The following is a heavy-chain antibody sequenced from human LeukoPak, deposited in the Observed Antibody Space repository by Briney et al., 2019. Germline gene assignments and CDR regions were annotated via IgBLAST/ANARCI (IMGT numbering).Heavy chain of an antibody. CDR2: INPNSGGT. Sequence: ASVKVSCKASGYTFTGYYMHWVRQAPGQGLEWMGWINPNSGGTNYAQKFQGRVTMTRDTSISTAYMELSRLRSDDTAVYYCARARKKGHYGDYTPLDYWGQGTLVTVSS. CDR3: ARARKKGHYGDYTPLDY. V-gene: IGHV1-2*02. J-gene: IGHJ4*02. CDR1: GYTFTGYY. D-gene: IGHD4-17*01.